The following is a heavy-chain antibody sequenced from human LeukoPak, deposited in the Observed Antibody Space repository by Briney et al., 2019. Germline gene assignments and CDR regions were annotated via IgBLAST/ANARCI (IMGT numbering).Heavy chain of an antibody. CDR3: ARGGHSSFDY. CDR2: ITSDGSNV. D-gene: IGHD3-16*01. Sequence: GGSLRLSCAASGFTFSNFWLHWVRQAPGKGLEWVSRITSDGSNVNYADSVQGRFTISRDNAKNTLYLQMNSLRAEDTAVYYCARGGHSSFDYWGQGALVTVSS. CDR1: GFTFSNFW. V-gene: IGHV3-74*01. J-gene: IGHJ4*02.